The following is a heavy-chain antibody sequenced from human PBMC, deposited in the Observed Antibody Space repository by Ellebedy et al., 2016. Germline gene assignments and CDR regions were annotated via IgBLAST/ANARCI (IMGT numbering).Heavy chain of an antibody. D-gene: IGHD6-6*01. CDR2: IYYSGTT. CDR1: GGSVSGGSYY. CDR3: ARRGPSSSSLFDY. Sequence: SETLSLTCTVSGGSVSGGSYYWSWIRQPPGKGLEWIGYIYYSGTTNYNPSLKSRVTISVDTSKNQFSLKLSSVTAADTAVYYCARRGPSSSSLFDYWGQGTLVTVSS. V-gene: IGHV4-61*01. J-gene: IGHJ4*02.